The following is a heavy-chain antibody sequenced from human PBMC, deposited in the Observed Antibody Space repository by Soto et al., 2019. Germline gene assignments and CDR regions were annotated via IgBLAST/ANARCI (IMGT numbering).Heavy chain of an antibody. V-gene: IGHV1-69*13. CDR2: IIPIFGTA. Sequence: SVKVSCKASGGTFSSYAISWVRQAPGQGLEWMGGIIPIFGTANYAQKFQGRVTITADESTSTAYMELSSLRSEDTAVYYCARRMEPGGAFDIWGQGTMVTVS. D-gene: IGHD2-8*02. CDR1: GGTFSSYA. CDR3: ARRMEPGGAFDI. J-gene: IGHJ3*02.